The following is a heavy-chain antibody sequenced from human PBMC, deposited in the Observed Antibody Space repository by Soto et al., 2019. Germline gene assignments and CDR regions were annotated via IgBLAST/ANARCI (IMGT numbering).Heavy chain of an antibody. D-gene: IGHD2-15*01. V-gene: IGHV3-23*01. J-gene: IGHJ4*02. CDR1: GFTFSTYA. CDR3: AKIAWSGNSDY. CDR2: IGGSGTTT. Sequence: GGSLRLSCAASGFTFSTYAMSWVRQAPGKGLEWVSAIGGSGTTTYYADSVKGRFTISRDNSKNTLYLQMNSLRAEDTAVYYCAKIAWSGNSDYWGQGTLVTVSS.